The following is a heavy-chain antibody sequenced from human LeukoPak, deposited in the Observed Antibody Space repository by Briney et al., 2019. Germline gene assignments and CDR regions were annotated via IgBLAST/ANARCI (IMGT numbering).Heavy chain of an antibody. Sequence: SETLSLTCTVSGGSISSGDYYWSWIRQPPGKGLEWIGYIYYSGSTYYNPSLKSRVTISVDTSKNQFSLKLSSVTAADTAVYYCARERQQLVQGNWFDPWGQGTLVTVSS. CDR3: ARERQQLVQGNWFDP. CDR2: IYYSGST. CDR1: GGSISSGDYY. D-gene: IGHD6-13*01. J-gene: IGHJ5*02. V-gene: IGHV4-30-4*01.